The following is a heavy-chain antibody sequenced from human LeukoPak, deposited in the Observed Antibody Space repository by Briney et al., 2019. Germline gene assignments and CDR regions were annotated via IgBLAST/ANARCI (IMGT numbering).Heavy chain of an antibody. CDR3: ATSSGPARY. Sequence: GGSLRLSCAASGFTFSSYWMSWVRQAPGKGLEWVADIRQDGSEKYYVDSVKGRFTTSRDNVKDSLYLQMHGLRAEDTALYYRATSSGPARYWGQGTLVTVSS. V-gene: IGHV3-7*01. CDR1: GFTFSSYW. D-gene: IGHD1-26*01. J-gene: IGHJ4*02. CDR2: IRQDGSEK.